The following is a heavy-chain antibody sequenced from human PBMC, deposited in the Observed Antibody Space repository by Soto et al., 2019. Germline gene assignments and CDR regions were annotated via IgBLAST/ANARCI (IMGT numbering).Heavy chain of an antibody. J-gene: IGHJ4*02. D-gene: IGHD6-13*01. Sequence: EVQLLESGGGLVQPGGSLRLSCAASGFTFSSYAMSWVRQAPGKGLEWVSAISGSGGSTYYADSVKGRFTISRDNSKNTVYLQMNSLRAEDTAVYYCAKAATYSSSWFDVGFDYWRQGSLVTVS. CDR2: ISGSGGST. V-gene: IGHV3-23*01. CDR3: AKAATYSSSWFDVGFDY. CDR1: GFTFSSYA.